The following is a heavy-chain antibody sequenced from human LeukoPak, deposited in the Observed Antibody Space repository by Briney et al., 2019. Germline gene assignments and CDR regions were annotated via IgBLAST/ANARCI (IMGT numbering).Heavy chain of an antibody. CDR1: GGSISNSSYY. D-gene: IGHD2-2*01. V-gene: IGHV4-39*07. J-gene: IGHJ5*02. Sequence: SETLSLTCTVSGGSISNSSYYWGWIRQPPGKGLEWIGRIYYSGSTYYNPSLKSRVTISVDASKNQFSLKLSSVTAADTAVYYCARDADIVVVPAAHGGLDPWGQGTLVTVSS. CDR2: IYYSGST. CDR3: ARDADIVVVPAAHGGLDP.